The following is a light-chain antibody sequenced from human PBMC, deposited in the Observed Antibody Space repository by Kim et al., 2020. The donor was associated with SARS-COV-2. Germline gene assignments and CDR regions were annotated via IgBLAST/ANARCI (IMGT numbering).Light chain of an antibody. CDR3: QVWDTSSDHVV. Sequence: SYELTQPPSVSVAPGKTARITCGGHNIGSISVHWYQQKPGQAPVLVIYHDADRPSGIPERFSGSNSGNTATLTISRVEAGDEADYYCQVWDTSSDHVVFGGGTKLTVL. J-gene: IGLJ2*01. CDR1: NIGSIS. CDR2: HDA. V-gene: IGLV3-21*04.